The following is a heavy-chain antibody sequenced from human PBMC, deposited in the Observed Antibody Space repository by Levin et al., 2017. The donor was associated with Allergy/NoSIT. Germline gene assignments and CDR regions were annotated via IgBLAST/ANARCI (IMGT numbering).Heavy chain of an antibody. Sequence: SETLSLTCTVSGGSISSGGYYWSWIRQHPGKGLEWIGYIYYSGSTYYNPSLKSRVTISVDTSKNQFSLKLSSVTAADTAVYYCARGLSIAAAGYYYYYYMDVWGKGTTVTVSS. CDR3: ARGLSIAAAGYYYYYYMDV. J-gene: IGHJ6*03. D-gene: IGHD6-13*01. V-gene: IGHV4-31*03. CDR2: IYYSGST. CDR1: GGSISSGGYY.